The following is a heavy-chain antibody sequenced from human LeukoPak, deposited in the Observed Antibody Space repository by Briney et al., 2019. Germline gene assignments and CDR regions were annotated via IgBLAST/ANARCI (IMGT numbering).Heavy chain of an antibody. CDR2: IKQDGSEK. D-gene: IGHD3-22*01. V-gene: IGHV3-7*01. CDR1: GFTFSKFW. Sequence: PGGSLRLSCAVSGFTFSKFWMTWVRQAPGKGLEWVANIKQDGSEKSYVDSVKGRFTISRDNAKSSLYLQMNSLRAEDTAVYYCARGPRGYDSSGGPWGQGTLVTVSS. CDR3: ARGPRGYDSSGGP. J-gene: IGHJ5*02.